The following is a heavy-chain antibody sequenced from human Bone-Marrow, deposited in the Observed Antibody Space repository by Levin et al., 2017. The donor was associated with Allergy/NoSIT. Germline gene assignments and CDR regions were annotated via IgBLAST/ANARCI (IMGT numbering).Heavy chain of an antibody. CDR3: ARNLRGSSAYDAFDI. CDR2: IDQHGSQK. CDR1: GFTFREYW. J-gene: IGHJ3*02. Sequence: GGSLRLSCAAAGFTFREYWMTWVRQTPGRGLEWVASIDQHGSQKYYVDSVKRRFTISRDNAKNSVDLQMNYLRDDDTAVYYCARNLRGSSAYDAFDIWGHGTMVTFSS. D-gene: IGHD5-12*01. V-gene: IGHV3-7*03.